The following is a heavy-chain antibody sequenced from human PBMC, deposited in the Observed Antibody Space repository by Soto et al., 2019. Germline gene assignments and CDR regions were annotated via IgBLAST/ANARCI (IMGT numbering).Heavy chain of an antibody. V-gene: IGHV1-8*01. Sequence: QVQLVQSGAEVKKPGASVKVSCKASGYTFATYDFAWVRQATGQGLEWMGWMNPNTGNTGYAQAFRGRVTMTSNTSITTAYMELSSLRSEDTAVYFCARRKERSGPYYLDSWGQGTLVTVSS. CDR1: GYTFATYD. CDR2: MNPNTGNT. CDR3: ARRKERSGPYYLDS. J-gene: IGHJ4*02. D-gene: IGHD6-25*01.